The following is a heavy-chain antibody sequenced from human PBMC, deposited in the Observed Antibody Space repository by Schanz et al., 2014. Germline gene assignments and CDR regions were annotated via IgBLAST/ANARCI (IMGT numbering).Heavy chain of an antibody. Sequence: VQVVQSGGGLVKPGGSLRLSCAASGFTFSSHWMHWVRQDPGKGLVWVARINSVGSNTDYADSVTGRFTISRDNAKNTLYLQMNSLRAEDTAVYHCVSSGSYSSYAFWGQGTLVTVSS. V-gene: IGHV3-74*02. J-gene: IGHJ4*02. CDR2: INSVGSNT. D-gene: IGHD3-10*01. CDR1: GFTFSSHW. CDR3: VSSGSYSSYAF.